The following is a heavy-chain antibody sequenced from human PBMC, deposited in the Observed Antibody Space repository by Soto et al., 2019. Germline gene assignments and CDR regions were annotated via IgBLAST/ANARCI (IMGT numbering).Heavy chain of an antibody. Sequence: GASVKVSFKVFGGTFRTYTISWVRQAPGQGLEWMGGVFPIVRRLNYAQRFQGRVTITADESTSTAYLEVKRLTSEDTALYYCALLKPITGVYWGQGTLVTVSS. CDR2: VFPIVRRL. V-gene: IGHV1-69*13. CDR3: ALLKPITGVY. D-gene: IGHD3-16*01. J-gene: IGHJ4*02. CDR1: GGTFRTYT.